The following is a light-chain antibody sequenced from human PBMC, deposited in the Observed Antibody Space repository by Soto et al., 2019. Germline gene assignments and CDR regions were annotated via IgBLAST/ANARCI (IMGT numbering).Light chain of an antibody. J-gene: IGKJ4*01. V-gene: IGKV3-20*01. CDR2: GAS. CDR3: QQYGRSPLT. Sequence: EIVLTQSPGTLSLSPGERATLSCRASQSVSSNYLAWYQQKPGQAPRLLVYGASSRATGIPDRFSGSGSGTDFTLTISRLEPEDFTVYYCQQYGRSPLTFGGGTK. CDR1: QSVSSNY.